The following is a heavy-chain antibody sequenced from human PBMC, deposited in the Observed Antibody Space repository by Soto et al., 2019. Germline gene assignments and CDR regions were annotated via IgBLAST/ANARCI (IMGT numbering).Heavy chain of an antibody. J-gene: IGHJ6*02. CDR2: IIPIFGTA. Sequence: QVQLVQSGAEVKKPGSSVKVSCKASGGTFSSYAISWVRQAPGQGLEWMGGIIPIFGTANYAQKFQGRVTMTAEKSTSTAYMELSSRRTEDTAVDYCARATYYYDSSGYTNYYYDGMDVWGQGTTVTVSS. V-gene: IGHV1-69*06. CDR1: GGTFSSYA. D-gene: IGHD3-22*01. CDR3: ARATYYYDSSGYTNYYYDGMDV.